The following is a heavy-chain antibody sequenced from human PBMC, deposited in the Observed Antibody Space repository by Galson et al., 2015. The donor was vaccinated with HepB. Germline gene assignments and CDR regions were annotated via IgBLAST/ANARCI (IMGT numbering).Heavy chain of an antibody. CDR3: ARLPDALQYYYDSSGSDY. CDR1: GYTFTSYA. CDR2: INTNTGNP. Sequence: SVKVSCKASGYTFTSYAMNWVRQAPGQGLGWMGWINTNTGNPTYAQGFTGRFVFSLDTSVSTAYLQISSLKAEDTAVYYCARLPDALQYYYDSSGSDYWGQGTLVTVSS. J-gene: IGHJ4*02. V-gene: IGHV7-4-1*02. D-gene: IGHD3-22*01.